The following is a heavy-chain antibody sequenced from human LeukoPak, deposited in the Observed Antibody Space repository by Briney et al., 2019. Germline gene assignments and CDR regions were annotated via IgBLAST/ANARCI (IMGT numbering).Heavy chain of an antibody. CDR3: AKDGEYGSRGYFNY. D-gene: IGHD6-13*01. CDR2: INPNSGGT. V-gene: IGHV1-2*04. J-gene: IGHJ4*02. CDR1: GYTFTGYY. Sequence: ASVKVSCKASGYTFTGYYMHWVRQAPGQGLEWMGWINPNSGGTNYAQKFQGWVTMTRDTSISTAYMELNSLRAEDTAVYYCAKDGEYGSRGYFNYWGQGTPVTVVS.